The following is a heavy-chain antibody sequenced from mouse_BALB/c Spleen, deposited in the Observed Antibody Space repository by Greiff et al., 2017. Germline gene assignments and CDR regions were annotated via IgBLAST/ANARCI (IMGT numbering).Heavy chain of an antibody. Sequence: ESGPGLVAPSQSLSITCTVSGFSLTSYGVHWVRQPPGKGLEWLGVIWAGGSTNYNSALMSRLSISKDNSKSQVFLKMNSLQTDDTAMYYCARGAGYGNTWFAYWGQGTLVTVSA. V-gene: IGHV2-9*02. D-gene: IGHD2-10*02. CDR2: IWAGGST. CDR1: GFSLTSYG. CDR3: ARGAGYGNTWFAY. J-gene: IGHJ3*01.